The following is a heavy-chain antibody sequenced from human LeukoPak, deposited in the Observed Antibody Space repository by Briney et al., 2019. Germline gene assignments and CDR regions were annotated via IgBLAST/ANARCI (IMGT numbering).Heavy chain of an antibody. V-gene: IGHV4-39*01. D-gene: IGHD2-2*01. Sequence: SETLSLTCSVFGGSISSSSYYWGWIRQPPGKGLEWIGSIYYSGSSYYNPSLKSRVTISVDTSKNQFSLKLTSVTAADTAVYYCARRDCTRTTCYAGSYYFDYWGQGTLVTVSS. CDR3: ARRDCTRTTCYAGSYYFDY. J-gene: IGHJ4*02. CDR1: GGSISSSSYY. CDR2: IYYSGSS.